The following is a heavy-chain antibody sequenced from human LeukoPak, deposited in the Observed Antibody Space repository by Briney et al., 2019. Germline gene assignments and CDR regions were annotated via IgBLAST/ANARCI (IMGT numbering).Heavy chain of an antibody. V-gene: IGHV4-59*12. CDR1: SDSISSYY. CDR3: ARDRVTSSTGTLSGTRRYYYGMDV. CDR2: IYYSGTT. D-gene: IGHD1-1*01. J-gene: IGHJ6*02. Sequence: SETLSLTCTVSSDSISSYYWSWIRQPPGKGLEWIGYIYYSGTTKYNPSLKSRVTISVDTSKNQFSLKLSSVTAADTAVYYCARDRVTSSTGTLSGTRRYYYGMDVWGQGTTVTVSS.